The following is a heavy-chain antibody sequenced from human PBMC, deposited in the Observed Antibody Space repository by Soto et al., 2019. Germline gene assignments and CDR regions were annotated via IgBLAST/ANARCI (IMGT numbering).Heavy chain of an antibody. CDR3: ARDRRPSIYSGLAV. J-gene: IGHJ6*02. V-gene: IGHV3-23*01. CDR1: GFTFSDYA. D-gene: IGHD2-2*01. CDR2: IDGSSATT. Sequence: GGSLRLSCAASGFTFSDYAMSWVRQAPGKGLEWVSAIDGSSATTNYADSVKGRFTISRDDSKNTLFLHMSGLRAEDTAVYYCARDRRPSIYSGLAVWGQGTTVTVSS.